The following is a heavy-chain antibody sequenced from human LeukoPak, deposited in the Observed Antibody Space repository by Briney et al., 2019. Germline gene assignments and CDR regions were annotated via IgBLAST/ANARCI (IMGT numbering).Heavy chain of an antibody. D-gene: IGHD3-10*01. CDR1: NGSISTYY. J-gene: IGHJ4*02. CDR2: IYYSGNT. Sequence: SETLSLTCSVSNGSISTYYWSWIRQSPGKGLEWIGYIYYSGNTNYNPSLQSRVTISLDTSKNQFSLKLSSVTAADTAVYYCARASGSGSYYGIDYWGQGTLLTVSS. V-gene: IGHV4-59*01. CDR3: ARASGSGSYYGIDY.